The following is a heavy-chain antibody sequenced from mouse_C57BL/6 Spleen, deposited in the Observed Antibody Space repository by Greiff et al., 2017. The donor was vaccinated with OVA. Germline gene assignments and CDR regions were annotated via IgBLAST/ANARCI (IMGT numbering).Heavy chain of an antibody. CDR3: ADWDYYAMDY. V-gene: IGHV3-6*01. Sequence: VQLQQSGPGLVKPSQSLSLTCSVTGYSITSGYYWNWIRQFPGNKLEWMGYISYDGSNNYNPSLKNRISITRDTSKNQFFLKLNSVTTEDTATYYCADWDYYAMDYWGQGTSVTVSS. J-gene: IGHJ4*01. CDR2: ISYDGSN. CDR1: GYSITSGYY. D-gene: IGHD4-1*01.